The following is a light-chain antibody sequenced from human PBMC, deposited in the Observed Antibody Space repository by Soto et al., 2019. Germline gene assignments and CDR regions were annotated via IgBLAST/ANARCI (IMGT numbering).Light chain of an antibody. V-gene: IGLV3-21*04. CDR2: YDS. CDR1: NTGSKS. J-gene: IGLJ1*01. CDR3: QVWDSSSDPRGV. Sequence: SYELTQPPSVSVAPGKTARITCGGNNTGSKSVHWYQQKPGQAPVLVIYYDSDRHSGIPERFSGSNSGNTATLTISRVEAGDEADYYCQVWDSSSDPRGVFGTGTKLTVL.